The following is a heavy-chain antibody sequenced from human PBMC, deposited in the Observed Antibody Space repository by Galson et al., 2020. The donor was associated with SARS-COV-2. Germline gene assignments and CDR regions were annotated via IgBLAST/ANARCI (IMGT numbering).Heavy chain of an antibody. D-gene: IGHD3-16*01. J-gene: IGHJ4*02. Sequence: TGGSLRLSCAASGFTFSSYAMHWVRQAPGKGLEWVAVISYDGSNKYYADSVKGRFTISRDNSKNTLYLQMNSLRAEDTAVYYCARDLGGYLDYWGQGTLVTGSS. V-gene: IGHV3-30-3*01. CDR1: GFTFSSYA. CDR3: ARDLGGYLDY. CDR2: ISYDGSNK.